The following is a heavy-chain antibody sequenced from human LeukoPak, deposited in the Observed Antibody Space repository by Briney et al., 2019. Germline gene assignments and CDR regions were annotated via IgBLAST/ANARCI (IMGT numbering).Heavy chain of an antibody. V-gene: IGHV3-7*01. CDR3: ARSGPYSGSPFDY. J-gene: IGHJ4*02. CDR1: GFTFSSYW. CDR2: IKQDGSEK. D-gene: IGHD1-26*01. Sequence: GGSLRLSCAASGFTFSSYWMSWVRQAPGKGLEWVANIKQDGSEKYYVDSVKGRFTISRDNAKNTLYLQMNSLRAEDTAVYYCARSGPYSGSPFDYWGQGTLVTVSS.